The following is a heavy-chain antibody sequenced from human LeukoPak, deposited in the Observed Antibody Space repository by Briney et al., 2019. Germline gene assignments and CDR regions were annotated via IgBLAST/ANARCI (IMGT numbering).Heavy chain of an antibody. CDR1: GGSISSYY. D-gene: IGHD3-3*01. V-gene: IGHV4-59*01. Sequence: SETLSLTCTVSGGSISSYYWSWIRQPPGKGLEWIGYIYYSGSTNYNPSLKSRVTISVDTSKNQFSLKLSSVTAADTAVYYCARDTYYDFWSGYSYYGMDVWGQGTTVTVSS. J-gene: IGHJ6*02. CDR3: ARDTYYDFWSGYSYYGMDV. CDR2: IYYSGST.